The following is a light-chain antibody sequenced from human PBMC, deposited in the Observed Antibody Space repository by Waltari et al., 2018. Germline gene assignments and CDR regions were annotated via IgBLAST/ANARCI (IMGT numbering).Light chain of an antibody. CDR1: VLAKKY. CDR2: KDS. V-gene: IGLV3-27*01. CDR3: YCAADSNVRV. J-gene: IGLJ2*01. Sequence: SYELTQPSSVSVSPGQTARITCSGDVLAKKYVRWFQQKPGQAPVLVIYKDSERPSGIPDLISGSTSGTTVTLTISGAQVEDEADYYCYCAADSNVRVFGGGTRLTVL.